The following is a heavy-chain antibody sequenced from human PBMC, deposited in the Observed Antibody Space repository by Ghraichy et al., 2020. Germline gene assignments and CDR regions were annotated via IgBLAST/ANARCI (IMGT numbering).Heavy chain of an antibody. Sequence: SETLSLTCTVSGGSISSYYWSWIRQPPGKGLEWIGYILYSGNTNYNPSLKSRVTISVDTSMNQFSLKLSSVTAADTAVYYCARRPYYYDSNGWVGYFDYWGQGTLVTVSS. V-gene: IGHV4-59*08. J-gene: IGHJ4*02. CDR1: GGSISSYY. D-gene: IGHD3-22*01. CDR3: ARRPYYYDSNGWVGYFDY. CDR2: ILYSGNT.